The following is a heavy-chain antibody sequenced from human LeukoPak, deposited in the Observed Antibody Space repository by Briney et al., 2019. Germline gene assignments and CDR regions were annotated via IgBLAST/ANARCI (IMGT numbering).Heavy chain of an antibody. CDR1: GFTFSSYW. D-gene: IGHD1-26*01. CDR3: ASRIVGTPDYFDY. CDR2: INQDGSDK. V-gene: IGHV3-7*01. Sequence: GGSLRLSCAGSGFTFSSYWMHWVRQAPGKGLEWVANINQDGSDKYHVDSVKGRFTISRDNAKNSLYLQMNSLRAEDTAVYYCASRIVGTPDYFDYWGLGTLVTVSS. J-gene: IGHJ4*02.